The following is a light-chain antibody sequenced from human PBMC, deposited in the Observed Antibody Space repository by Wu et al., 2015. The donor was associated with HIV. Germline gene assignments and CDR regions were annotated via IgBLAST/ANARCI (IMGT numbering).Light chain of an antibody. CDR1: QTIASF. V-gene: IGKV3-15*01. Sequence: EVVMTQSPATLSVSPGERATLSCRASQTIASFLAWYQQSPGQAPRLLIYDASTRATGIPARFSGSGSGTEFTLTINSMQSEDFAVYYCQQYYSWPLAFGQGTKVDIK. CDR3: QQYYSWPLA. J-gene: IGKJ1*01. CDR2: DAS.